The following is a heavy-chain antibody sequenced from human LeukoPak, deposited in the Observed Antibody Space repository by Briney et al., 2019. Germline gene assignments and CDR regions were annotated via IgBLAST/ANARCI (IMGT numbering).Heavy chain of an antibody. CDR1: GCTFTGYY. CDR3: ATACIVADHELDY. J-gene: IGHJ4*02. V-gene: IGHV1-2*02. D-gene: IGHD6-25*01. Sequence: ASVKVSCKASGCTFTGYYMHWVRQAPGQGLEWMGWINPNSGGTNYAQKFQGRVTMTRDTSISTAYMELSRLRSDDTAVYYCATACIVADHELDYWGQGTLVTVSS. CDR2: INPNSGGT.